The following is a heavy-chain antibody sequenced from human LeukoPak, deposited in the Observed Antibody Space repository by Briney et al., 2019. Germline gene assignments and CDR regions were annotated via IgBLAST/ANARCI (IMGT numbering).Heavy chain of an antibody. Sequence: GGSLRLSCAASGFTFSDYYMSWIRQAQGKGLEWVSYISSSGSTIYYADSVKGRFTSSRDNAKNSLYLQMNSLRAGDTAVYYCARALDCGGSCYPSYFDYWGQGTLVTVSS. CDR3: ARALDCGGSCYPSYFDY. V-gene: IGHV3-11*01. J-gene: IGHJ4*02. CDR2: ISSSGSTI. CDR1: GFTFSDYY. D-gene: IGHD2-15*01.